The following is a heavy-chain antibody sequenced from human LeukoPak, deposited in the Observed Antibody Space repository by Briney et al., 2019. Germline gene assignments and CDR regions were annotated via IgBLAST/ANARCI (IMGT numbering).Heavy chain of an antibody. CDR3: GRETIAATGTSVFFDY. CDR2: IYHSGST. J-gene: IGHJ4*02. D-gene: IGHD6-13*01. Sequence: PSETLSLTCTVSGGSISSSSYSWTWIRQPPGKGLEWIGYIYHSGSTNYNPSLKSRVTISVDTSKNQFSLKLTSMTAADTAVYYCGRETIAATGTSVFFDYWGQGTLVTVSS. V-gene: IGHV4-61*01. CDR1: GGSISSSSYS.